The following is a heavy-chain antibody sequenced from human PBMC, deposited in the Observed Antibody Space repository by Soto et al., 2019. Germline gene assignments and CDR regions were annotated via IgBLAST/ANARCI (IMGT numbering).Heavy chain of an antibody. D-gene: IGHD3-3*01. CDR1: GFTFSSYA. CDR3: ARAPETPSILGVALPYFFDY. Sequence: GGSLRLSCAASGFTFSSYAMNWVRQAPGKGLEWVSAITGSGGDTFYVDSVKGRFTISRDNSKNTLYLQMNSLRAADTAVYYCARAPETPSILGVALPYFFDYWGQGALVTVSS. V-gene: IGHV3-23*01. CDR2: ITGSGGDT. J-gene: IGHJ4*02.